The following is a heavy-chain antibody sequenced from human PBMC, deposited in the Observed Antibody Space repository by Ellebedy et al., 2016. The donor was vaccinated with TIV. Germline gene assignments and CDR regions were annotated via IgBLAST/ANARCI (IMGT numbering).Heavy chain of an antibody. CDR3: ARDPEGAAAGTFYYYMDV. J-gene: IGHJ6*03. CDR1: GSTFSSYA. CDR2: IIPILGIA. V-gene: IGHV1-69*04. D-gene: IGHD6-13*01. Sequence: KISXAASGSTFSSYAISWVRQAPGQGLEWMGRIIPILGIANYAQKFQGRVTITADESTSTAYMELSSLRSEDTAVYYCARDPEGAAAGTFYYYMDVWGKGTTVTVSS.